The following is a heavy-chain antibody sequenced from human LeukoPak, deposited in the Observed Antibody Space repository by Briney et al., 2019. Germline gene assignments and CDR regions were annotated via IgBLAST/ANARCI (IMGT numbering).Heavy chain of an antibody. CDR3: ARPLNDYGDWKLLDY. CDR2: INPSGGST. Sequence: ASVKVSCKASGYTFTSYYMHWVRKAPGQGLEWMGIINPSGGSTSYAQKFQGRVTMTRDTSTSTVYMELSSLRSEDTAVYYCARPLNDYGDWKLLDYWGQGTLVTVSS. V-gene: IGHV1-46*01. J-gene: IGHJ4*02. CDR1: GYTFTSYY. D-gene: IGHD4-17*01.